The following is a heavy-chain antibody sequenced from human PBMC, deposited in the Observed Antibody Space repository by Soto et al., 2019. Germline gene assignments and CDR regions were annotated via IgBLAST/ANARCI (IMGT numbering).Heavy chain of an antibody. Sequence: QVQLRESGPGLVKPSQTLSLTCTVSGGAIDNGGFYWSWIRQQPGKGLEWIGHICWSGSSNYNPSLRSRVTISMDTSKNDLSLKLSSVTAADTAVYYCARGGAEDNYFDPWGQGTLVTVSS. J-gene: IGHJ5*02. CDR3: ARGGAEDNYFDP. CDR1: GGAIDNGGFY. V-gene: IGHV4-31*03. CDR2: ICWSGSS.